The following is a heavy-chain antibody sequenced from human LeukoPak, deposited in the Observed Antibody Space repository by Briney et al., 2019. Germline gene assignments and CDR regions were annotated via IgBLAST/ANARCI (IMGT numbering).Heavy chain of an antibody. Sequence: SETLSLTCTVSGVSISSTTYYWGWIRQPPGKGLEWIGTIYYSGTTRYNPSLKSRVTISVDTSKNQFSLKLSSVTAADTAVYYCARRPRLRRNAFDIWGQGTMVTVSS. D-gene: IGHD4-17*01. CDR2: IYYSGTT. J-gene: IGHJ3*02. CDR3: ARRPRLRRNAFDI. V-gene: IGHV4-39*07. CDR1: GVSISSTTYY.